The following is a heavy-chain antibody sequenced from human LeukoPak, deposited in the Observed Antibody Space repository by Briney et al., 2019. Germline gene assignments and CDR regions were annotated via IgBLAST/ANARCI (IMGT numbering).Heavy chain of an antibody. CDR2: IHPGRSDI. CDR3: TRREDRTGYSDY. V-gene: IGHV5-51*01. D-gene: IGHD3-22*01. J-gene: IGHJ4*02. Sequence: GESLQISCKTSGYIFTTYWIAWVRQMPGKGLEWMGIIHPGRSDIRYSPAFQGPVTISADKSISTAYLQWSSLEASDTAMYYCTRREDRTGYSDYWGQGTLVTVSS. CDR1: GYIFTTYW.